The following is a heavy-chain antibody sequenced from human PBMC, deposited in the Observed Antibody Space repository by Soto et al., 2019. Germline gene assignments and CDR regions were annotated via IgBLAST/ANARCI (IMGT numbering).Heavy chain of an antibody. D-gene: IGHD6-13*01. CDR2: ISGSGGST. V-gene: IGHV3-23*04. CDR3: AKTPKTNIAAAGIAVYY. CDR1: GFTFSSYA. J-gene: IGHJ4*02. Sequence: EVQLVESGGGLVQPGGSLRLSCAASGFTFSSYAMSWVRQAPGKGLEWVSAISGSGGSTYYADSVKGRFTISRDNSKNTLYRQMNSLRAEDTAVYYCAKTPKTNIAAAGIAVYYWGQGTLVTVSS.